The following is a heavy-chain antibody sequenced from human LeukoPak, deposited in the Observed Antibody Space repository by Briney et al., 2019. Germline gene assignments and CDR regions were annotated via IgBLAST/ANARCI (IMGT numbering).Heavy chain of an antibody. J-gene: IGHJ4*02. V-gene: IGHV3-74*01. Sequence: GGSLRLSCEASGFTFSSFWMHWVRQAPGKGLVWVSRINSDGGRTTYADSVKGRFTISRDYAKNTLYLQMNSLRAEDTAVYYCARAHYFDTSGQVDYWGQGTLVTVSS. CDR1: GFTFSSFW. CDR2: INSDGGRT. D-gene: IGHD3-22*01. CDR3: ARAHYFDTSGQVDY.